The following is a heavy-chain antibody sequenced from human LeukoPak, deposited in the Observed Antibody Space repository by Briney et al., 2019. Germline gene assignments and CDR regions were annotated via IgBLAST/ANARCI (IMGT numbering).Heavy chain of an antibody. CDR3: ARAGDYGDYVGWFDP. J-gene: IGHJ5*02. CDR1: GGSISSGSYY. D-gene: IGHD4-17*01. V-gene: IGHV4-61*02. Sequence: SETLSLTCTVSGGSISSGSYYWSWIRQPAGKGLEWIGRINTSGNTNYNPSLKSRVTMSVDTSKNQFSLKLTSVTAADTAVYYCARAGDYGDYVGWFDPWGQGTLVTVFS. CDR2: INTSGNT.